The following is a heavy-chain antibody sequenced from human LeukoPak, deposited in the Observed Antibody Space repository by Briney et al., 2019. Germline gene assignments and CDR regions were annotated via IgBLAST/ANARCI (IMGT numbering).Heavy chain of an antibody. V-gene: IGHV3-49*04. Sequence: GRSLRLLCIHSRLTLGVYAMDWVRQAPGKGLEWVGFVRSRAYGGIPEYGASVKGRFTISRDDSKAVAYLQMNSLTAEDTDVYICTTNGVPGPTKFDYWGQGTLVTVSS. CDR3: TTNGVPGPTKFDY. CDR1: RLTLGVYA. D-gene: IGHD7-27*01. J-gene: IGHJ4*02. CDR2: VRSRAYGGIP.